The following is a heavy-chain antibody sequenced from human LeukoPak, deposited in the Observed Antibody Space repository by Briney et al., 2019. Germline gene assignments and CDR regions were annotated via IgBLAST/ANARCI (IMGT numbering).Heavy chain of an antibody. CDR1: GFTFSSYS. CDR2: ISSSSSYI. D-gene: IGHD3-22*01. CDR3: AREPSALYYYDSSGYRGFDY. J-gene: IGHJ4*02. V-gene: IGHV3-21*01. Sequence: GGTLRLSCAASGFTFSSYSMNWVRQAPGKGLEWVSSISSSSSYIYYADSVKGRFTISRDNAKNSLYLQMNSLRAEDTAVYYCAREPSALYYYDSSGYRGFDYWGQGTLVTVSS.